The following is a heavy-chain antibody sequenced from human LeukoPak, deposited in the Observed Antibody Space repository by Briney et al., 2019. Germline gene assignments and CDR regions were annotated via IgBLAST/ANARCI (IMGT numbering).Heavy chain of an antibody. CDR1: GFTFSSYA. CDR2: ISGSGGST. D-gene: IGHD4-17*01. V-gene: IGHV3-23*01. CDR3: ARGNGDYAFGSYFDY. J-gene: IGHJ4*02. Sequence: PGGSLRLSCAASGFTFSSYAMSWVRQAPGKGLEWVSAISGSGGSTYYADSVRGRFTISRDSSKNTLYLQMNSLRPEDTAVYYCARGNGDYAFGSYFDYWGQGTLVTVSS.